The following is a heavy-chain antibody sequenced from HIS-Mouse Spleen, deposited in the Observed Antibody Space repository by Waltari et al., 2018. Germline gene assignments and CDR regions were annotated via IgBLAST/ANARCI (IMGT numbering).Heavy chain of an antibody. Sequence: QLQLQESGPGLVKPSETLSLTCTVSGGSISSSSYYWGWIRQPPGKGVGWIGSIYYSGSTYYNPAVKSRVTLSVDTSKNQFSLKLSSVTAADTAVYYCAREIPYSSSWYDWYFDLWGRGTLVTVSS. CDR1: GGSISSSSYY. CDR2: IYYSGST. J-gene: IGHJ2*01. CDR3: AREIPYSSSWYDWYFDL. D-gene: IGHD6-13*01. V-gene: IGHV4-39*07.